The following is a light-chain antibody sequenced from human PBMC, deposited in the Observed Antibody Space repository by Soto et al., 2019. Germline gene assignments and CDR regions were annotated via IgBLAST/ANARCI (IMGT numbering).Light chain of an antibody. CDR1: QSVSSN. CDR3: HHYNNWPLHT. V-gene: IGKV3-15*01. J-gene: IGKJ2*01. Sequence: EIVMTQSPATLSVSPGERATLSCWASQSVSSNLAWYQQKPGQAPRLLIYGASTRSTGIPARFSGSGSATDFTLTISSLQSEDSAVYYCHHYNNWPLHTFGQGTKLEIK. CDR2: GAS.